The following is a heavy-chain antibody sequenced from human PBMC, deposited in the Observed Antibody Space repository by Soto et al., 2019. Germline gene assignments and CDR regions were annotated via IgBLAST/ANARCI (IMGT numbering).Heavy chain of an antibody. V-gene: IGHV3-30-3*01. Sequence: GGSLRLSCAASGFTFSSYAMRWVRQAPGKGLEWVAVISYDGSNKYYADSVKGRFTISRDNSKNTLYLQMNSLRAEDTAVYYCARDPAAAGRMDVWGQGTTVTVSS. CDR1: GFTFSSYA. J-gene: IGHJ6*02. CDR2: ISYDGSNK. D-gene: IGHD6-13*01. CDR3: ARDPAAAGRMDV.